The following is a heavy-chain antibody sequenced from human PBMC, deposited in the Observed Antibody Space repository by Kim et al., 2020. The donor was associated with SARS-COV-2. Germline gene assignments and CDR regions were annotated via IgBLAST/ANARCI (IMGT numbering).Heavy chain of an antibody. CDR3: ARSLTGTSPGRD. V-gene: IGHV4-59*01. Sequence: SETLSLICSVSGVSITGDHWGWVRQPPGKGLEWIAYIRYSGSAKYNPSLKSRVTISMDTSRNQLSLKVSSVTAADTAVYYCARSLTGTSPGRDWGQGTLV. CDR1: GVSITGDH. J-gene: IGHJ4*02. CDR2: IRYSGSA.